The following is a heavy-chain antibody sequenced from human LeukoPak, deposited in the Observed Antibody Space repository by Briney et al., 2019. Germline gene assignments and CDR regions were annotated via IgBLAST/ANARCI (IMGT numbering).Heavy chain of an antibody. CDR2: ISSDGSNK. Sequence: PGGSLRLSCAASGFTFSTYDMHWVRQAPGKGLEWVTLISSDGSNKLYADSVKGRFTFSRDNSKNTLYLQMNSLRVEDTAVYYCAKGSTVLMVKHDAFDIWGQGTMVTVSS. CDR3: AKGSTVLMVKHDAFDI. J-gene: IGHJ3*02. V-gene: IGHV3-30-3*01. D-gene: IGHD2-8*01. CDR1: GFTFSTYD.